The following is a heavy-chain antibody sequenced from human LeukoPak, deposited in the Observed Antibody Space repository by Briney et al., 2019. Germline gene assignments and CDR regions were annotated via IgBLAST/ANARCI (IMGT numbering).Heavy chain of an antibody. Sequence: PGRSLRLSCTASGFTLSNFWMNWVRQAPGKGLEWVANMNQDGSEKNYVDSVKGRFTISRDNAKSSLYLEMNSLRAEDTAVYYCARASGSMDYWGQGTLVTVSS. D-gene: IGHD3-3*01. CDR3: ARASGSMDY. V-gene: IGHV3-7*01. CDR1: GFTLSNFW. J-gene: IGHJ4*02. CDR2: MNQDGSEK.